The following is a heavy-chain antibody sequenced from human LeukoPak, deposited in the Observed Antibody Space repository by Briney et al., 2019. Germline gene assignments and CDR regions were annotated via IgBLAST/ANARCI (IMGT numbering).Heavy chain of an antibody. CDR2: INHSGST. Sequence: SETLSLTCAVYGGSFSGYYWSWIRQPPGKGLEWIGEINHSGSTNYNPSLKSRVTISVDTSKNQFSLKLSSVTAADTAVYYCAKDSDYGAVSGGQGTLVTVSS. V-gene: IGHV4-34*01. CDR1: GGSFSGYY. D-gene: IGHD4-17*01. CDR3: AKDSDYGAVS. J-gene: IGHJ4*02.